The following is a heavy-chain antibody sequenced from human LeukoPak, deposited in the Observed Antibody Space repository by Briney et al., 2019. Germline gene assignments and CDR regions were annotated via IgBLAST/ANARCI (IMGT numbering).Heavy chain of an antibody. Sequence: GGSLRLSCAASGFTFNNYEMNWVRQAPGKGLEWVSYISGSGRTIYYADSVKGRFTISRDNAKNSLYLQMNSLRAEDTAVYYCATYLVRSLDYWGQGTLVTVSS. CDR1: GFTFNNYE. CDR2: ISGSGRTI. V-gene: IGHV3-48*03. CDR3: ATYLVRSLDY. J-gene: IGHJ4*02.